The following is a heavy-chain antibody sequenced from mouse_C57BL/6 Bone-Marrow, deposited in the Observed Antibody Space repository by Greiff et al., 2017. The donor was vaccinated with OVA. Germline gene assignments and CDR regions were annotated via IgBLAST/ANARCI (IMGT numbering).Heavy chain of an antibody. CDR1: GYSFTGYY. J-gene: IGHJ2*01. D-gene: IGHD1-1*01. CDR3: ARLGYYGVY. V-gene: IGHV1-42*01. CDR2: INPSTGGT. Sequence: VQLQQSGPELVKPGASVKISCKASGYSFTGYYMNWVKQSPEESLEWIGEINPSTGGTTYNQKFKAKATLTVDKSSSTAYMQLKSLTSEDSAVYYCARLGYYGVYWGQGTTLTVSS.